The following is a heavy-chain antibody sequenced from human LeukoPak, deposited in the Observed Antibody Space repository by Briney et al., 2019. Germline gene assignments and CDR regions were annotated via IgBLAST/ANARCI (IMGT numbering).Heavy chain of an antibody. J-gene: IGHJ4*02. CDR1: GGTFSSYA. CDR3: ARDTPIQWLVLNF. CDR2: IIPILGIA. Sequence: SVKVSCKASGGTFSSYAISWVRQAPGQGLEWMGRIIPILGIANYAQKFQGRVTITADKSTSTAYMELSSLRSEVTAVYYCARDTPIQWLVLNFWGQGTLVTVSS. D-gene: IGHD6-19*01. V-gene: IGHV1-69*04.